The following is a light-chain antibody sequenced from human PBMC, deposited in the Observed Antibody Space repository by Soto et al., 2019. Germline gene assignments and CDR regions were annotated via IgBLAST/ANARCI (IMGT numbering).Light chain of an antibody. V-gene: IGKV1-39*01. J-gene: IGKJ5*01. CDR1: QNIRSF. Sequence: DIQMTQSPSSLPASVGDRITITCRASQNIRSFLNWYQQKPGKAPRLLIYSASSLQSGVPSRFSGSGSGTDFTLTINNLQPEDFATYYCQQSYSSPPITFGQGTRLEIK. CDR3: QQSYSSPPIT. CDR2: SAS.